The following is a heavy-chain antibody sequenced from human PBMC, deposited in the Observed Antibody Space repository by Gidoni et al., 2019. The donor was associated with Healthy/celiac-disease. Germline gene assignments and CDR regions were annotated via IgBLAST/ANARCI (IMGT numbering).Heavy chain of an antibody. D-gene: IGHD3-9*01. Sequence: QVQLVESGGGVLQPGRSLRLSCAASGFTFSSYGMPWVREAPGKGLEWVAVISYDGSNKYYADSVKGRFTISRDNSKNTLYLQMNSLRAEDTAVYYCAKDPRTTYYDILTGGGYYYYYMDVWGKGTTVTVSS. CDR2: ISYDGSNK. CDR3: AKDPRTTYYDILTGGGYYYYYMDV. CDR1: GFTFSSYG. V-gene: IGHV3-30*18. J-gene: IGHJ6*03.